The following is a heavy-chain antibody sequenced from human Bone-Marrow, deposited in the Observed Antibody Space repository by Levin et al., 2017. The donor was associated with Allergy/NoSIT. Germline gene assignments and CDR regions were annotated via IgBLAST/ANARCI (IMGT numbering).Heavy chain of an antibody. CDR3: ARRLAAHDYFGMDV. D-gene: IGHD2-15*01. CDR2: IYYSGNT. Sequence: PSETLSLTCSVSGGSLTSYYWSWIRQPPGKGLEWIGCIYYSGNTNYNPSLKSRVTMSVDTSKNQFSLILSSVTAADTAGYYCARRLAAHDYFGMDVWGQGTTVTVSS. V-gene: IGHV4-59*01. J-gene: IGHJ6*02. CDR1: GGSLTSYY.